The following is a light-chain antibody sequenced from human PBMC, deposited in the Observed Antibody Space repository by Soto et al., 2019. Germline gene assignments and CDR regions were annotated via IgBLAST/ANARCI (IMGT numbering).Light chain of an antibody. V-gene: IGKV4-1*01. J-gene: IGKJ1*01. CDR1: QSVLYSSNNKTY. CDR3: QQYYITPRT. Sequence: DIVMTQSPDSLAVSLGERATINCKSSQSVLYSSNNKTYLAWYQQKPGQPPKLLIYWASTRESGVPDRFSGSGSGTDFTLSISSLQAEDVAVYYCQQYYITPRTFGQGTKVEIK. CDR2: WAS.